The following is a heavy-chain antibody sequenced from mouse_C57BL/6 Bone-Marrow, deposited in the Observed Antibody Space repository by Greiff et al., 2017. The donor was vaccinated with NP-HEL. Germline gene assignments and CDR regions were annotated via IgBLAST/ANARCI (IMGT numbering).Heavy chain of an antibody. CDR2: ISYDGSN. J-gene: IGHJ4*01. CDR3: ARDGWWLLQVYAMDY. V-gene: IGHV3-6*01. CDR1: GYSITSGYY. Sequence: EVQVVESGPGLVKPSQSLSLTCSVTGYSITSGYYWNWIRQFPGNKLEWMGYISYDGSNNYNPSLKNRISITRDTSKNQFFLKLNSVTTEDTATYYCARDGWWLLQVYAMDYWGQGTSVTVSS. D-gene: IGHD2-3*01.